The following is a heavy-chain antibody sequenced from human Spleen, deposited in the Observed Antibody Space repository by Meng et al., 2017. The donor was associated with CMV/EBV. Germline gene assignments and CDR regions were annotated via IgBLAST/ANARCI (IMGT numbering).Heavy chain of an antibody. D-gene: IGHD6-19*01. V-gene: IGHV4-39*07. CDR2: IYYSGST. CDR3: AAQDQWLVFD. Sequence: QLQLQESGPGLVKPSXALSPSCTVSGGSISSSSYYWGWIRQPPGKGLEWIGSIYYSGSTYYNPSLKSRVTISVDTSKNQFSLKLSSVTAADTAVYYCAAQDQWLVFDWGQGTLVTVSS. CDR1: GGSISSSSYY. J-gene: IGHJ4*02.